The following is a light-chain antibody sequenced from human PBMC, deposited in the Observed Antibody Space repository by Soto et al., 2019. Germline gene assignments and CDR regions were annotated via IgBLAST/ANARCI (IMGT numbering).Light chain of an antibody. CDR2: EAS. J-gene: IGKJ5*01. CDR1: QSITEK. V-gene: IGKV3-11*01. CDR3: QQRGEWPPGAT. Sequence: NLCVSPGEGATLFCQALQSITEKVVWYQQKSGQAPRLLIYEASNRATGIPARFSGSGSGTDFTLTISSLEPEDFAVYYCQQRGEWPPGATFGQGTRLEI.